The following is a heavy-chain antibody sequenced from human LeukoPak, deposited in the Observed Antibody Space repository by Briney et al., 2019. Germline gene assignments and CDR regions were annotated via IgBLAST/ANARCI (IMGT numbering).Heavy chain of an antibody. J-gene: IGHJ4*02. CDR2: LRYDGSTA. D-gene: IGHD1-26*01. CDR3: AKDPYGGTYPSYFDY. V-gene: IGHV3-30*02. Sequence: GGSLSLSCAAPGFTLSSYGMNWVRQAPGKGLDWVAFLRYDGSTAFYEDSVKGRFTISRDRSKNTLYLQMNRPESRDHAIYYCAKDPYGGTYPSYFDYWGQGTLVTVSS. CDR1: GFTLSSYG.